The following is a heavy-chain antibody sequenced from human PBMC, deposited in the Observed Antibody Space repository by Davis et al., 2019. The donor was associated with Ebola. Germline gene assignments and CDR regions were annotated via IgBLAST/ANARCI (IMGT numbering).Heavy chain of an antibody. J-gene: IGHJ4*02. CDR2: ISGSGGST. CDR1: GFTFSDYY. V-gene: IGHV3-23*01. CDR3: AKDRSLGVGATFDY. D-gene: IGHD1-26*01. Sequence: GGSLRLSCAASGFTFSDYYMSWIRQAPGKGLEWVSAISGSGGSTYYADSVKGRFTISRDNSKNTLYLQMNSLRAEDTAVYYCAKDRSLGVGATFDYWGQGTLVTVSS.